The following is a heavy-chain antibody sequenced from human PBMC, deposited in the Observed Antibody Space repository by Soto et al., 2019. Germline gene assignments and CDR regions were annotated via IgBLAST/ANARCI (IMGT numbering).Heavy chain of an antibody. J-gene: IGHJ4*02. CDR3: ARGIFGSGTANDY. CDR1: GFTFTGSW. CDR2: INGDGSGT. V-gene: IGHV3-74*01. D-gene: IGHD3-10*01. Sequence: EVQLVESGGGLVQPGGSLRLSCAASGFTFTGSWMHWVRQAPGKGLVWVSRINGDGSGTSYADFGKGRFMISRDDAKNTLFLQMNGLRAEDTAVYYCARGIFGSGTANDYWGQGTLVTVSS.